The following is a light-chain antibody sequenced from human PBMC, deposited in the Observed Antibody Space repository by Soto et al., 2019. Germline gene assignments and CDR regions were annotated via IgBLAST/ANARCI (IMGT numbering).Light chain of an antibody. J-gene: IGKJ1*01. CDR2: DAS. CDR3: QQYNSYSGT. CDR1: QSIGSW. V-gene: IGKV1-5*01. Sequence: HITQYPTTLSASVGDRVTITCRASQSIGSWLAWYQQKPGQAPKLLIYDASSLESGVPSRFSGSGSGTEFTLTISSLQPDDFAPYYSQQYNSYSGTFGQGSKVDI.